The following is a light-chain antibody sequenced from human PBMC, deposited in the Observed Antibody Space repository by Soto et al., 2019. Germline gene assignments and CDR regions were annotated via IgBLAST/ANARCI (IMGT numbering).Light chain of an antibody. J-gene: IGLJ1*01. CDR3: CSYAGTYTFV. CDR1: SSDAGTYKY. CDR2: DVT. V-gene: IGLV2-11*01. Sequence: QSALTQPPSVSAAPGQKVTISCTGTSSDAGTYKYVSWYQQHPDKAPTLLIYDVTKRPSGVPDRFSGSKSDNTASLTISGLQADDEADYFCCSYAGTYTFVFGTGTKVTVL.